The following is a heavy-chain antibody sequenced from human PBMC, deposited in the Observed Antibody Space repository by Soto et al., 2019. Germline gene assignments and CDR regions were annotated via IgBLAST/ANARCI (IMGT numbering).Heavy chain of an antibody. J-gene: IGHJ4*02. D-gene: IGHD6-19*01. CDR2: IDWDDDR. CDR3: ARIPKYSNGWYYFDY. CDR1: GFSLSTSGIC. V-gene: IGHV2-70*11. Sequence: GSGPTLVNPTQTLTLTCTFSGFSLSTSGICVSWIRQPPGKALEWLARIDWDDDRYYSTSLKTRLTISKDTSKNQVVLTMTNMEPVDAATYYCARIPKYSNGWYYFDYWGQGTLVTVSS.